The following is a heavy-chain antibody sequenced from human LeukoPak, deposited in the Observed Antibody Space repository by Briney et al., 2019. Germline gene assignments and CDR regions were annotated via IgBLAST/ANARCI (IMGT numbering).Heavy chain of an antibody. CDR3: AKGPPAGQLLRKFDP. D-gene: IGHD6-6*01. CDR1: GFTFSSYT. V-gene: IGHV3-21*04. J-gene: IGHJ5*02. Sequence: GGSLRLSCAASGFTFSSYTMNWVRQAPGKGLEWVSSITDSSSYIYYADSLKGRFTISRDNAKKSLYLQMNSLRAEDTAVYCCAKGPPAGQLLRKFDPWGQGTLVTVSS. CDR2: ITDSSSYI.